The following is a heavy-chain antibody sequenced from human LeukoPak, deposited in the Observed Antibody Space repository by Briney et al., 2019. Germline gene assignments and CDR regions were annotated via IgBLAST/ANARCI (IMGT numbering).Heavy chain of an antibody. J-gene: IGHJ4*02. D-gene: IGHD3-10*01. Sequence: GGSLRLSCAASGFTFSSYSMNWVRQAPGKGLEWVSSISSSSSNIYYADSVKGRFTISRDNAKNSLYLQMNSLRAEDTAVYYCARVKNTYYYGSGSYYNVGFDYWGQGTLVTASS. CDR1: GFTFSSYS. V-gene: IGHV3-21*01. CDR2: ISSSSSNI. CDR3: ARVKNTYYYGSGSYYNVGFDY.